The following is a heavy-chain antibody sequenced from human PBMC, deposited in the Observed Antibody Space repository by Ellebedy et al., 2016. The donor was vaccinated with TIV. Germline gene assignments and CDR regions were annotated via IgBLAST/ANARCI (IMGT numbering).Heavy chain of an antibody. D-gene: IGHD1-14*01. CDR2: IRSKARGGTT. J-gene: IGHJ4*02. CDR3: ATDLDITEYFDS. V-gene: IGHV3-15*01. CDR1: GFTFSNAW. Sequence: GGSLRLSCAVSGFTFSNAWMSWVRQAPGKGLEWVGRIRSKARGGTTDYGPPVKGRFIILRDDSKDTLYLQMDGLKTEDTAVYYCATDLDITEYFDSWGQGTLVTVSS.